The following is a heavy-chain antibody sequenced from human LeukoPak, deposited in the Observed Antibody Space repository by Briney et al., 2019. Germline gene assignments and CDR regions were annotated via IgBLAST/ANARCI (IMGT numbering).Heavy chain of an antibody. V-gene: IGHV4-39*07. CDR2: IYYSGNT. CDR1: GGSISSTTYY. J-gene: IGHJ5*02. CDR3: AREVAAQKKIWFDT. Sequence: PSETLSLTCIISGGSISSTTYYWGWIRQPPGKGLEWIGTIYYSGNTYYNPSLQSRVTISVDTSKNQFSLRLSSVTAADTAVYYCAREVAAQKKIWFDTWGQGTLVTVSS. D-gene: IGHD2-15*01.